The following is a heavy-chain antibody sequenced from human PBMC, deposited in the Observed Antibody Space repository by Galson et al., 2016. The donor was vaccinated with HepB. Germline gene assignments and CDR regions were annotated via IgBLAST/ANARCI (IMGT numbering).Heavy chain of an antibody. D-gene: IGHD2-2*01. Sequence: SLRLSCAASGFTFSNYAMFWFRQAPGRGLEWVSGFSGVGDRIFYADSVQGRFTIPRDNSKNTLFLEMNSLRAEDSAVYFCAKGQAQESRLDSWGQGTLVTVSS. CDR2: FSGVGDRI. J-gene: IGHJ4*02. CDR3: AKGQAQESRLDS. CDR1: GFTFSNYA. V-gene: IGHV3-23*01.